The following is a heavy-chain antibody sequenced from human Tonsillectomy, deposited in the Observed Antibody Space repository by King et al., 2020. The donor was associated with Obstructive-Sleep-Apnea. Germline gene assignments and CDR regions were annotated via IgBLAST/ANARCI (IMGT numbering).Heavy chain of an antibody. V-gene: IGHV3-43*01. J-gene: IGHJ4*02. Sequence: EVQLVESGGGVVQPGGSLRLSCAASGFTFDDYSMHWGRQAPGKGLEWGSLISWDGGWLYSAVSVKGRFTISRDNSKDSLYLQMNSLRTEDTALYYCAKDIPGSWGPGDYWGQGTLVTVSS. CDR3: AKDIPGSWGPGDY. CDR1: GFTFDDYS. CDR2: ISWDGGWL. D-gene: IGHD3-16*01.